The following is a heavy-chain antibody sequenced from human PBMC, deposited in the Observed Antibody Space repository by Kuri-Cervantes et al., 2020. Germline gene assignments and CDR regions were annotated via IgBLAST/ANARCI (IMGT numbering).Heavy chain of an antibody. V-gene: IGHV3-48*01. CDR3: ARDLWFGEFRWFDP. D-gene: IGHD3-10*01. J-gene: IGHJ5*02. CDR1: GFTFSSYS. CDR2: ISSSSSTI. Sequence: GGSLRLSCAASGFTFSSYSMNWVRQAPGKGLEWVSYISSSSSTIYYADSVKGRFTIPRDNSKNTLYLQMNSLRVEDTAVYYCARDLWFGEFRWFDPWGQGTLVTVSS.